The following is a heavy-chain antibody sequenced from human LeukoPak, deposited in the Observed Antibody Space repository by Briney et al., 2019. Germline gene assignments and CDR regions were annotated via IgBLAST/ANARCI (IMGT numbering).Heavy chain of an antibody. J-gene: IGHJ4*02. CDR3: AREYYDSSGYYYFDC. V-gene: IGHV3-11*04. Sequence: PSETLSLTCTVSGGSISSSSYYMSWIRQAPGKGLEWVSYISSSGSTIYYADSVKGRFTISRDNAKNSLYLQMNSLRAEDTAVYYCAREYYDSSGYYYFDCWGQGTLVTVSS. CDR1: GGSISSSSYY. CDR2: ISSSGSTI. D-gene: IGHD3-22*01.